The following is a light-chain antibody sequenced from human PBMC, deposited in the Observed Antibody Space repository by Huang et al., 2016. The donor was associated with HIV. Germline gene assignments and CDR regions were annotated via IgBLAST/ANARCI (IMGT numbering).Light chain of an antibody. Sequence: DIQMTQSPSSLSASIGDRVTITGQASQDISNYLNWYQQKPGKAPKLLLYDATNSEAGVPSRFSGSGSGTDFTLTISRLQPEDFATYYCQQFDNVPYSFGQGTRLEIK. J-gene: IGKJ2*03. CDR1: QDISNY. V-gene: IGKV1-33*01. CDR2: DAT. CDR3: QQFDNVPYS.